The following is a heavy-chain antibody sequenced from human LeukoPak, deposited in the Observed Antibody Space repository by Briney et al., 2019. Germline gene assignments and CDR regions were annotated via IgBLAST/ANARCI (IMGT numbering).Heavy chain of an antibody. CDR3: ARDRVKKYVWGSYRYKGNLDY. D-gene: IGHD3-16*02. CDR2: INHSGST. V-gene: IGHV4-34*01. CDR1: GGSFSGYY. Sequence: SETLSLTCAVYGGSFSGYYWSWIRQPPGKGLEWIGEINHSGSTNYNPSLKSRVTISVDTSKNQFSLKLSSVTAADTAVYYCARDRVKKYVWGSYRYKGNLDYWGQGTLVTVSS. J-gene: IGHJ4*02.